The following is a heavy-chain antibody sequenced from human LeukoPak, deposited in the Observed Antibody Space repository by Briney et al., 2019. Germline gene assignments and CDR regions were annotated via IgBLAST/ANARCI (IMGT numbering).Heavy chain of an antibody. CDR3: ARDGGYCSSTSCYYGMDV. Sequence: GGSLRLSCAASGFTFSSYSMNWVRQAPGKGLEWVSSISSSSSYIYCADSVKGRFTISRDNAKNSLYLQMNSLRAEDTAVYYCARDGGYCSSTSCYYGMDVWGQGTTVTVSS. V-gene: IGHV3-21*01. CDR1: GFTFSSYS. D-gene: IGHD2-2*03. CDR2: ISSSSSYI. J-gene: IGHJ6*02.